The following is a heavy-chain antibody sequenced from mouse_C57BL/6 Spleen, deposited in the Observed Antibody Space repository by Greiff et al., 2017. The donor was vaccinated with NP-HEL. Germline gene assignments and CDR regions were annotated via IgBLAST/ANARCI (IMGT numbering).Heavy chain of an antibody. D-gene: IGHD3-3*01. CDR1: GFTFSDAW. J-gene: IGHJ2*01. CDR2: IRYKANNHAT. Sequence: EVKVEESGGGLVQPGGSMKLSCAASGFTFSDAWMDWVRQSPEKGLEWVAEIRYKANNHATYYAESVKGRFTISRDDSKSSVYLQMNSLRAEDTGIYYCTRGDGYYFDYWGQGTTLTVSS. V-gene: IGHV6-6*01. CDR3: TRGDGYYFDY.